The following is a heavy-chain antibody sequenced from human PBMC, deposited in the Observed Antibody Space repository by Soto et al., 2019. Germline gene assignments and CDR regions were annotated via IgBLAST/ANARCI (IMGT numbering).Heavy chain of an antibody. V-gene: IGHV4-30-4*08. D-gene: IGHD3-22*01. J-gene: IGHJ3*02. Sequence: PSETLSLTCSVSGGSISGDYYWSWIRQSPEKGLEWIGYIYYSGSSYSNPALQSRLSMSLDTSKNQFSLKLRSVTAADTAVYYCAKDQYSSGYYPDAFDIWGQGTMVTVSS. CDR3: AKDQYSSGYYPDAFDI. CDR2: IYYSGSS. CDR1: GGSISGDYY.